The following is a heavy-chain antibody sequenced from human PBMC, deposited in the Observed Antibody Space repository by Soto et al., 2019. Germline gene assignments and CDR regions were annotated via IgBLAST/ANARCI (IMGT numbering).Heavy chain of an antibody. CDR3: AKAMGTYYYDSSGYYWPHDAFDI. CDR1: GCTFSSYA. D-gene: IGHD3-22*01. Sequence: GGSLRLSCAASGCTFSSYAMSWVRQAPGKGLEWVSAISGSGGSTYYADSVKGRFTISRDNSKNTLYLQMNSLRAEDTAVYYCAKAMGTYYYDSSGYYWPHDAFDIWGQGTMVTVSS. CDR2: ISGSGGST. V-gene: IGHV3-23*01. J-gene: IGHJ3*02.